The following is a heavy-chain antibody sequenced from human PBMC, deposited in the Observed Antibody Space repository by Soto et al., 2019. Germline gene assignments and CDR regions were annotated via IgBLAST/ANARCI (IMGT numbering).Heavy chain of an antibody. CDR1: GITFSNYA. CDR3: AKDPAKWRRYFDS. CDR2: ISGGAGST. V-gene: IGHV3-23*01. Sequence: GGSLRLSCAASGITFSNYAMNWVRQAPGRGLEWVSAISGGAGSTFYADSVKGRFTISRDNPKNTLYLQMNGLRAEDTAIYYCAKDPAKWRRYFDSWGQGTLVTVSS. J-gene: IGHJ4*02. D-gene: IGHD2-8*01.